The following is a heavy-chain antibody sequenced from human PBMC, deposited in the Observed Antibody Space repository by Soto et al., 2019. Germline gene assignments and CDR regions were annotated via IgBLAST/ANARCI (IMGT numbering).Heavy chain of an antibody. CDR3: ASGPYCSSTSCYVGAEYFQH. CDR1: GYTFTSYG. D-gene: IGHD2-2*01. V-gene: IGHV1-18*01. Sequence: ASVKVSCKASGYTFTSYGISWVRQAPGQGLEWMGWISAYNGNTNYAQKLQGRVTMTTDTSTSTAYMELRSLRSDDTAVYYCASGPYCSSTSCYVGAEYFQHWGQGTLVTVSS. J-gene: IGHJ1*01. CDR2: ISAYNGNT.